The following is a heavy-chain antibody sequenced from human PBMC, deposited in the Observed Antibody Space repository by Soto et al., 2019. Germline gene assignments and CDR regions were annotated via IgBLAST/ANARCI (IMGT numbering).Heavy chain of an antibody. CDR3: ARDPLPYYYDSSGYVPYYFDS. D-gene: IGHD3-22*01. Sequence: QVQLVESGGGVVQPGRSLRLSCAASGFTFSSYAMHWVRQAPGKGLEWVAVISYDGSNKYYADSVKGRFTISRDNSKNTLYLQMNSLRAEDTAVYYCARDPLPYYYDSSGYVPYYFDSCGQGTLVTVSS. V-gene: IGHV3-30-3*01. CDR1: GFTFSSYA. CDR2: ISYDGSNK. J-gene: IGHJ4*02.